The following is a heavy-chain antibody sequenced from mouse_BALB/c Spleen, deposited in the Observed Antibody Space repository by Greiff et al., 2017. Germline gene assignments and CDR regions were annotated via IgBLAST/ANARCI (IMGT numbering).Heavy chain of an antibody. CDR3: ARGDYRPYAMDY. CDR2: ISSGGSYT. J-gene: IGHJ4*01. V-gene: IGHV5-6*01. CDR1: GFTFSSYG. Sequence: EVQGVESGGDLVKPGGSLKLSCAASGFTFSSYGMSWVRQTPDKRLEWVATISSGGSYTYYPDSVKGRFTISRDNAKNTLYLQMSSLKSEDTAMYYCARGDYRPYAMDYWGQGTSVTVSS. D-gene: IGHD2-14*01.